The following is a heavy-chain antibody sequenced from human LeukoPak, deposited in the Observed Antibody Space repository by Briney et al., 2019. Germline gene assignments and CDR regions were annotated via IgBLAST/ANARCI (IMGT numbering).Heavy chain of an antibody. D-gene: IGHD3-16*01. CDR1: GGTFSSYA. J-gene: IGHJ4*02. CDR2: IIPIFGTA. V-gene: IGHV1-69*05. CDR3: SRGADRGGWGSYRVYYFDY. Sequence: SVKVSCKASGGTFSSYAISWVRQAPGQGLEWMGGIIPIFGTANYAQKFQGRVTITTDESTSTAYMELSSLRSEDTAVYYFSRGADRGGWGSYRVYYFDYWGQGTLVTV.